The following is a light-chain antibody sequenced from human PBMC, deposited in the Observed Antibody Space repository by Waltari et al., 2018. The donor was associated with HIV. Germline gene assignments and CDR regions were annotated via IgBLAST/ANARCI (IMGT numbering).Light chain of an antibody. V-gene: IGLV1-51*02. CDR1: TSNIGATF. J-gene: IGLJ3*02. CDR2: EDD. CDR3: GTWDTSLSAVV. Sequence: QSVLTQPPSVSAAPGQKVPIPCPGSTSNIGATFLYCFQQFPGTAPKLLIYEDDKRPSGIPDRFTGFKSGTSATLVITGLQTGDEAVYYCGTWDTSLSAVVFGGGTNLTVL.